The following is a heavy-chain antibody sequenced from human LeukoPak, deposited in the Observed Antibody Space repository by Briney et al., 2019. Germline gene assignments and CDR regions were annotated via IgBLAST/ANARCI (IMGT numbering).Heavy chain of an antibody. D-gene: IGHD2-15*01. Sequence: PSQTLSLTCTVSGGSISSGGYYWSWIRQHPGKGLEWIGYIYYSGSTYYNPSLKSRVTISVDTSKNQLSLKLSSVTAADTAVYYCARVDCSGGSCPLDYWGQGTLVTVSS. V-gene: IGHV4-31*03. CDR3: ARVDCSGGSCPLDY. CDR2: IYYSGST. J-gene: IGHJ4*02. CDR1: GGSISSGGYY.